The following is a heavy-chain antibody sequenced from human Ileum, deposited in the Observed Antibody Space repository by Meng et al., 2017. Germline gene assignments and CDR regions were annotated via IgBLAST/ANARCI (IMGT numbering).Heavy chain of an antibody. V-gene: IGHV4-30-4*01. CDR2: IFDTGPP. Sequence: VQLQESGPGLVKSSQTLSLTCTVSGGSISSGDYYWSWIRQPPGKGLEWIGYIFDTGPPSYSPPLRSRLSISMDTSKNQFSLRLTSVSAADTAVYYCAASLDGNRFDPWGQGTLVPSPQ. D-gene: IGHD1-26*01. CDR1: GGSISSGDYY. J-gene: IGHJ5*02. CDR3: AASLDGNRFDP.